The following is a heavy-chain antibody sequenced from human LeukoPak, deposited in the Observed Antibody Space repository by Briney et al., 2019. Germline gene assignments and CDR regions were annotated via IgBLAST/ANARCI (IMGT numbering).Heavy chain of an antibody. CDR3: ARDPSHYYYTDV. J-gene: IGHJ6*03. D-gene: IGHD6-6*01. CDR1: GYTFTNFG. V-gene: IGHV1-18*01. CDR2: ISTYNGNT. Sequence: ASVKVSCKASGYTFTNFGISWVRQAPGQGLEWMGWISTYNGNTNYAQKFQGRFTMTTDTSTNTAYMELRSLRSDDTAVYYCARDPSHYYYTDVWGKGTTVIVSS.